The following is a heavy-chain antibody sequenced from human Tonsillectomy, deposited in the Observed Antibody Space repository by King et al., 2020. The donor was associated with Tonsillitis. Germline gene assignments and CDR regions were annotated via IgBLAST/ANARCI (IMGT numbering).Heavy chain of an antibody. J-gene: IGHJ4*02. D-gene: IGHD1-26*01. CDR2: IKQEESEK. CDR1: GFTFSSYL. Sequence: VQLVESGGGVVQPGGSLRLSCAASGFTFSSYLISVVRQAPGRGLEWVANIKQEESEKYYVDSVKGRFTISRENAKNSLYLQKTSLRAEDTAVYYCARVRELHYYWGQGTLVTVSS. CDR3: ARVRELHYY. V-gene: IGHV3-7*01.